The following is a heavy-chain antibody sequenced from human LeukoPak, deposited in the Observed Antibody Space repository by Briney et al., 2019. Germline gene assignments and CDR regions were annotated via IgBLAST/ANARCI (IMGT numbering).Heavy chain of an antibody. J-gene: IGHJ3*02. CDR3: ARVLQRWLQLGAFDI. CDR2: IYSGGST. V-gene: IGHV3-53*04. D-gene: IGHD5-24*01. CDR1: GFTVSSNY. Sequence: GGSLRLSCAASGFTVSSNYMSWVRQAPGKGLEWVSVIYSGGSTYYADSVKGRFTISRHNSKNTLYLQMNSLGAEDTAVYYCARVLQRWLQLGAFDIWGQGTMVTVSS.